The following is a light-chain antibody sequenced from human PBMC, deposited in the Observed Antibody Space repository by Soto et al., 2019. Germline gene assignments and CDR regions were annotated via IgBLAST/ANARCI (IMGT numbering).Light chain of an antibody. CDR1: SSNIGAGYD. CDR2: GNN. CDR3: QSYDNSLLAYV. V-gene: IGLV1-40*01. Sequence: QSVLTQPPSLSEAPGQRVTISCTGSSSNIGAGYDVHWYQQLPGTAPKLLIYGNNNRPSGVPDRFSGSTSGTSASLAITGLQAEDAADYYCQSYDNSLLAYVFGGGTKLTVL. J-gene: IGLJ2*01.